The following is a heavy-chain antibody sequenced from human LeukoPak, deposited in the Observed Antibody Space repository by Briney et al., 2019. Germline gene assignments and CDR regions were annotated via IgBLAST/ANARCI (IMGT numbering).Heavy chain of an antibody. V-gene: IGHV3-74*01. Sequence: GGSLRLSCAASGFTFSSYWMHWVRQPLGKGLVWVSRINPDGTTTNYADSVKGRFTISRDNAKNTLYLQTNSLTVEDTALYYCVRIATVTTPDYWGLGTLVTVSS. CDR1: GFTFSSYW. D-gene: IGHD4-17*01. CDR2: INPDGTTT. J-gene: IGHJ4*02. CDR3: VRIATVTTPDY.